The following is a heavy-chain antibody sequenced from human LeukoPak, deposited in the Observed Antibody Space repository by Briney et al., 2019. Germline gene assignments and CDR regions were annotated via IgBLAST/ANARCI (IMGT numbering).Heavy chain of an antibody. Sequence: GGSLRLSCAASEFTFSSFAMSWVRQAPGKGLEWVSYIRGGGAGALYADSVKGRFTISRDNSKSTMYPQMNSLRVEDTAVYYCAKCAESYGNDAFDMWGPGTMVTVSS. D-gene: IGHD3-16*01. CDR2: IRGGGAGA. V-gene: IGHV3-23*01. CDR1: EFTFSSFA. J-gene: IGHJ3*02. CDR3: AKCAESYGNDAFDM.